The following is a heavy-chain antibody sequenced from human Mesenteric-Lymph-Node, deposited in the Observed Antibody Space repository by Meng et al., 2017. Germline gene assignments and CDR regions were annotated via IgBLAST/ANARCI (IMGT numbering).Heavy chain of an antibody. J-gene: IGHJ1*01. Sequence: SETLSLTCTVSGGSISSSSYYWGWIRQPPGKGLEWIGSIYYSGSTYYNPSLKSRVTMSVDTSKNQFSLKLSSVTAADTAVYYCARGDSSGWSEDKYFQHWGQGTLVTVSS. CDR1: GGSISSSSYY. CDR3: ARGDSSGWSEDKYFQH. CDR2: IYYSGST. D-gene: IGHD6-19*01. V-gene: IGHV4-39*07.